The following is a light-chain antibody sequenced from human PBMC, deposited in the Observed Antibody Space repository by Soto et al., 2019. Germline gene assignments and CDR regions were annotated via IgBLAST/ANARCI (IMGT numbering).Light chain of an antibody. V-gene: IGKV2-28*01. Sequence: DIVMTQSPLSLPVTPGEPAYISCRSSQSLLHSNGYTYLDWYLQKQGQSPQLLIYLGYNRASGVPDRFSGSGSGTDFTLKISRVEAEDVGVYYCMQALHTSWTLGQGTKMGFK. J-gene: IGKJ1*01. CDR1: QSLLHSNGYTY. CDR3: MQALHTSWT. CDR2: LGY.